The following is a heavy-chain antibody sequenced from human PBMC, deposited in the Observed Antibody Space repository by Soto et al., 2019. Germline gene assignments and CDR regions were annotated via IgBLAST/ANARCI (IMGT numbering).Heavy chain of an antibody. Sequence: QVQLQESGPGLVKPSQTLSLTCTVSGGSISSGGYYWSWIRQHPGKGLEWIGYIYYSGSTYYNPSLKSRVTISVDTSKNQFSLKLSSVTAADTAVYYCARLSLPSHRYYYGMDVWGQGTTVTVSS. CDR1: GGSISSGGYY. CDR3: ARLSLPSHRYYYGMDV. CDR2: IYYSGST. V-gene: IGHV4-31*03. J-gene: IGHJ6*02. D-gene: IGHD1-26*01.